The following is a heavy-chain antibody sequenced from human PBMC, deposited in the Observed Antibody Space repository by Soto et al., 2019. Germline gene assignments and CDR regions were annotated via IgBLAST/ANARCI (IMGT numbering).Heavy chain of an antibody. CDR3: TTDATTYYYDSSADY. J-gene: IGHJ4*02. D-gene: IGHD3-22*01. V-gene: IGHV3-15*07. Sequence: EVQLVESGGGLVKPGGSLRLSCAASGFTFSNAWMNWVRQAPGKGLEWVGRIKSKTDGGTTDYAAPVKGRLTISRDDSKNTLYLPMNSLKTEDPAVYYCTTDATTYYYDSSADYLRQGTLVIVSS. CDR2: IKSKTDGGTT. CDR1: GFTFSNAW.